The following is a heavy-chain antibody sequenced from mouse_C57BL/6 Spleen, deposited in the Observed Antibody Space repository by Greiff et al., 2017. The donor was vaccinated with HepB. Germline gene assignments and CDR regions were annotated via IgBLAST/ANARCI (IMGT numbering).Heavy chain of an antibody. J-gene: IGHJ1*03. V-gene: IGHV1-76*01. Sequence: VQLQQSGAELVRPGASVKLSCKASGYTFTDYYINWVKQRPGQGLEWIARIYPGSGNTYYNEKFKGKATLTAEKSSSTAYMQLSSLTSEDSAVYFCAREDRYFDVWGTGTTVTVSS. CDR2: IYPGSGNT. CDR3: AREDRYFDV. CDR1: GYTFTDYY.